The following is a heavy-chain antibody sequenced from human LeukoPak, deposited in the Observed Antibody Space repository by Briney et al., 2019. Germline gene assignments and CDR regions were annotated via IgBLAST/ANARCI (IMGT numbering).Heavy chain of an antibody. CDR1: GFTFSSYA. Sequence: GGSLRLSCAASGFTFSSYAMHWVRQAPGKGLEWVAVISYDGSNKYYADSVKGRFTISRGNSKNTLYLQMNSLRAEDTAVYYCAKDYSTGYYPVFDYWGQGTLVTVSS. D-gene: IGHD3-22*01. V-gene: IGHV3-30-3*01. CDR2: ISYDGSNK. CDR3: AKDYSTGYYPVFDY. J-gene: IGHJ4*02.